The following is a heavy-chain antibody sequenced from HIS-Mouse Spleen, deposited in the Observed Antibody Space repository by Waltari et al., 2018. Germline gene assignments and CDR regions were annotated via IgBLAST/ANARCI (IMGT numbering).Heavy chain of an antibody. V-gene: IGHV3-30*03. CDR2: ISYDGSNK. CDR3: KEYSSSHNWFDP. J-gene: IGHJ5*02. D-gene: IGHD6-13*01. Sequence: GLEWVAVISYDGSNKYYADSVKGRFTISRDNSKNTLYLQMNSLRAEDTAVYYSKEYSSSHNWFDPWGQGTLVTVSS.